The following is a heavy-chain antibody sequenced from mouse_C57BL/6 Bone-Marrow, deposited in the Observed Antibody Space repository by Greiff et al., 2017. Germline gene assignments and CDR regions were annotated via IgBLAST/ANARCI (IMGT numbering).Heavy chain of an antibody. CDR3: ARDYYGSRGAY. D-gene: IGHD1-1*01. Sequence: VQLQQSGAELARPGASVKLSCKASGYTFTSYGISWVKQRTGQGLEGIGEIYPRSGNTYYNEKFKGKATLTADKSSSTAYMELRSLTSEDSAVYFWARDYYGSRGAYWGQGTLVTVSA. J-gene: IGHJ3*01. V-gene: IGHV1-81*01. CDR2: IYPRSGNT. CDR1: GYTFTSYG.